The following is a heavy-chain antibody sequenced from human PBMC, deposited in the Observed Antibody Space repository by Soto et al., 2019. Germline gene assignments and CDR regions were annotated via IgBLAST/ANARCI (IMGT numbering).Heavy chain of an antibody. CDR1: GFTFSSYG. CDR2: ISYDGSNK. V-gene: IGHV3-30*18. CDR3: AKDKGRDYYYGMDV. Sequence: QVQLVESGGGVVQPGRSLRLSCAASGFTFSSYGMHWVRQAPGEGLEWVAVISYDGSNKYYADSVKGRFTISRDNFXNTLYLQMNSLRAEDTAVYYCAKDKGRDYYYGMDVWGQGTTVTVSS. J-gene: IGHJ6*02.